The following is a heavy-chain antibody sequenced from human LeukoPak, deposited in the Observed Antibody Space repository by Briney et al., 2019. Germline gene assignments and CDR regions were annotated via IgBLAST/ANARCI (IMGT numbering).Heavy chain of an antibody. CDR1: GYSFTSYW. Sequence: GESLKISCKGSGYSFTSYWIGWVRQMPGKGLEWIGIIYPGDSDTRYSPSFQGQVTISADKSISTAYLQWSSLKASDTAMYYCARQSSSYDILTGYSTNNWFDPWGQGTLVTVSS. CDR2: IYPGDSDT. CDR3: ARQSSSYDILTGYSTNNWFDP. V-gene: IGHV5-51*01. D-gene: IGHD3-9*01. J-gene: IGHJ5*02.